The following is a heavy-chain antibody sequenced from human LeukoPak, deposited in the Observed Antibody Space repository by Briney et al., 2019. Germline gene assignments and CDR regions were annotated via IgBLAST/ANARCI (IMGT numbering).Heavy chain of an antibody. CDR1: GYTFTGYY. V-gene: IGHV1-69*04. J-gene: IGHJ4*02. D-gene: IGHD3-22*01. Sequence: GASVKVSCKASGYTFTGYYMHWVRQAPGQGLEWMGRIIPILGIANYAQKFQGRVTITADKSTSTAYMELSSLRSEDTAVYYCARGKTRRITMIVVVIRFDYWGQGTLVTVSS. CDR3: ARGKTRRITMIVVVIRFDY. CDR2: IIPILGIA.